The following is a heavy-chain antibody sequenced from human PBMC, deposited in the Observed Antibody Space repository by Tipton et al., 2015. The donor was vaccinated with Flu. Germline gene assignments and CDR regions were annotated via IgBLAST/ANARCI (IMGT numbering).Heavy chain of an antibody. Sequence: GLVKPSETLSLTCSVSGDSIASDYFWAWIRQPPGKGLEWIGNIYHSGSRYYNQSLKSRVIMSVDKSKNQFSLKLRSVTAADTAVYFCARREYSNYVSEPKNWFDPWGQGILVTVSS. D-gene: IGHD4-11*01. CDR1: GDSIASDYF. J-gene: IGHJ5*02. V-gene: IGHV4-38-2*01. CDR3: ARREYSNYVSEPKNWFDP. CDR2: IYHSGSR.